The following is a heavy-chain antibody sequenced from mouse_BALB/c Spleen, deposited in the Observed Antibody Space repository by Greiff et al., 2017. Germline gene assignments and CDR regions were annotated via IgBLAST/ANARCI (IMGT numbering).Heavy chain of an antibody. D-gene: IGHD1-1*01. Sequence: QVQLQQPGAELVKPGASVKLSCKASGYTFTSYWMHWVKQRPGQGLEWIGEINPSNGRTNYNEKFKSKATLTVDKSSSTAYMQLSSLTSEDSAVYYCARRTTVPFAYWGQGTLVTVSA. CDR2: INPSNGRT. V-gene: IGHV1S81*02. CDR3: ARRTTVPFAY. CDR1: GYTFTSYW. J-gene: IGHJ3*01.